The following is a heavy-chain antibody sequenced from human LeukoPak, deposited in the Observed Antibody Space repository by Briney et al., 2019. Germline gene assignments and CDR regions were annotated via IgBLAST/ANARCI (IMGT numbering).Heavy chain of an antibody. CDR2: ISGGGGRT. CDR1: GFTFISYA. D-gene: IGHD3-10*01. Sequence: PWGSLRLSCAASGFTFISYAMSWVRQAPEKGLEWVSAISGGGGRTYYTDSVKGRFTISRDNSKNTLYLQLNSLIVEDTAVYYCAKEPDGSGSHYSHFDYWGQGTLVTVSS. V-gene: IGHV3-23*01. J-gene: IGHJ4*02. CDR3: AKEPDGSGSHYSHFDY.